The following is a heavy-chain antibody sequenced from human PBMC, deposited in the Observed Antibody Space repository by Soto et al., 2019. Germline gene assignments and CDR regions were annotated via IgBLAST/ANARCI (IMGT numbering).Heavy chain of an antibody. D-gene: IGHD3-10*01. Sequence: QVQLVQSGAEMKKPGASVRVSCKASGYIFSNYPMQWVRQAPGQGLEWMGWINPGNGNTKYSQRFQGRISLSRDTSASTVYMELSSLTSKDTAMYYCARVVNHFSGSGDHWFDPWCQGTLVTVSS. CDR2: INPGNGNT. CDR1: GYIFSNYP. J-gene: IGHJ5*02. V-gene: IGHV1-3*01. CDR3: ARVVNHFSGSGDHWFDP.